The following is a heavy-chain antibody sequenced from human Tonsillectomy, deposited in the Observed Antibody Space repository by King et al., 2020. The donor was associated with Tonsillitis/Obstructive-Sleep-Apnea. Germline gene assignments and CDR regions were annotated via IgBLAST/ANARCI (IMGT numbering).Heavy chain of an antibody. J-gene: IGHJ6*03. CDR3: SRGRPWYQYYYYMDV. CDR2: INQDGTQK. D-gene: IGHD2-2*01. CDR1: GFTFSRYW. V-gene: IGHV3-7*03. Sequence: VQLVESGGGLVQPGGSLRLSCAASGFTFSRYWMSWVRQAPGKGLEWVANINQDGTQKYYGDSVKGRFTISRDNAKNSLYLQMNSRRAEDTAVYYCSRGRPWYQYYYYMDVGGKGTTVT.